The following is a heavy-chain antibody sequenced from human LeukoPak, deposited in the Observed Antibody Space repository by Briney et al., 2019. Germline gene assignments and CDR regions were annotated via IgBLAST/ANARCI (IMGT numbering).Heavy chain of an antibody. V-gene: IGHV5-51*01. CDR2: IYPGDSDT. CDR1: GYIFSNYW. D-gene: IGHD5-24*01. J-gene: IGHJ3*02. CDR3: ARPYRRDGYNRNAFDI. Sequence: GESLKISCKGSGYIFSNYWITWVRQMPGKGLEWMGIIYPGDSDTRYSPSFQGQVTISADKSISTAYLQWSSLKASDTAMYYCARPYRRDGYNRNAFDIWGQGTMVTVSS.